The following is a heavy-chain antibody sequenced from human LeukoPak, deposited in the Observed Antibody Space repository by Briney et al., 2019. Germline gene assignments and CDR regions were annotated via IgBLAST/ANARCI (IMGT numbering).Heavy chain of an antibody. CDR1: GYIFTTYS. Sequence: GASVKVSCEASGYIFTTYSISWVRQAPGQGLEWMGWISTYSGNINYAQKFQGRVTMTTDTSTSTAYMELRSLRSDDTAMYYCAIDRPSAIGTTARFDPWGQGTLVAVSS. V-gene: IGHV1-18*04. CDR3: AIDRPSAIGTTARFDP. J-gene: IGHJ5*02. CDR2: ISTYSGNI. D-gene: IGHD1-1*01.